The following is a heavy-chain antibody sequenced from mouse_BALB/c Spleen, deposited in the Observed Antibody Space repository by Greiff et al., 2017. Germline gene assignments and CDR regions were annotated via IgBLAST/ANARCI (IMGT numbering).Heavy chain of an antibody. Sequence: EVQLMESGGGLVKPGGSLKLSCAASGFTFSSYAMSWVRQSPEKRLEWVAEISSGGSYTYYPDTVTGRFTISRDNAKNTLYLEMSSLRSEDTAMYYCARFITTVVGAMDYWGQGTSVTVSS. CDR3: ARFITTVVGAMDY. J-gene: IGHJ4*01. CDR2: ISSGGSYT. D-gene: IGHD1-1*01. V-gene: IGHV5-9-4*01. CDR1: GFTFSSYA.